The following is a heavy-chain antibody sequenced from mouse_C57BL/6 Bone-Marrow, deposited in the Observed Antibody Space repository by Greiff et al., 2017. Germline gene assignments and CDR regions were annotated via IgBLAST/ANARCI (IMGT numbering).Heavy chain of an antibody. J-gene: IGHJ3*01. CDR2: IWWDDDK. V-gene: IGHV8-8*01. D-gene: IGHD1-1*01. CDR3: ARGYYGSGSWFAY. CDR1: GFSLNTFDMS. Sequence: QVTLKVSGPGILQPSQTLSLTCSFSGFSLNTFDMSVGWIRPPSGKGLEWLAHIWWDDDKYYNPALKSRLTISKDTSKNLVFLKIANVDTADTATYYCARGYYGSGSWFAYWGQGTLVTVPA.